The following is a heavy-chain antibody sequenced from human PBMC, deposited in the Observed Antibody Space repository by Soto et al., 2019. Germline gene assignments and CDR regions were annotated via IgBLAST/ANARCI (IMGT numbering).Heavy chain of an antibody. Sequence: QVQLVQSGAEVKTPGSSVKVSCKASGGTFSSYSITWVRQAPGQGLEWMGRLIPMFGTTDYAQRFQGRVTFTADESTSTASMEVTNLISEDTAVYYCARAVVLTFTRFYDMDVWGQGTTVTVSS. CDR1: GGTFSSYS. CDR3: ARAVVLTFTRFYDMDV. CDR2: LIPMFGTT. D-gene: IGHD3-9*01. J-gene: IGHJ6*02. V-gene: IGHV1-69*18.